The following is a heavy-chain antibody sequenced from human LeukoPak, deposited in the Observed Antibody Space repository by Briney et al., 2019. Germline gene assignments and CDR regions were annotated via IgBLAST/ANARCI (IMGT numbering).Heavy chain of an antibody. J-gene: IGHJ3*02. D-gene: IGHD3-22*01. CDR3: AKAGGYSSGYYYFGAFDI. CDR1: GFTFSSYA. CDR2: ISYDGSNK. Sequence: GGSLSLSFAASGFTFSSYAMHWVRQAPGKGLEWVAVISYDGSNKYYADSVKGRFTISRDNSKNTLYLQMNSLRAEDTAVYYCAKAGGYSSGYYYFGAFDIWGQGTMVTVSS. V-gene: IGHV3-30-3*01.